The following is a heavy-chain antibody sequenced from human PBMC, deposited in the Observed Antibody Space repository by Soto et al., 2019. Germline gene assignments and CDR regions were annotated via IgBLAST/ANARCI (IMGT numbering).Heavy chain of an antibody. V-gene: IGHV3-9*01. CDR1: GFTFDDYA. CDR2: ISWNSGRI. D-gene: IGHD3-16*01. J-gene: IGHJ6*04. CDR3: AKSGGSSDV. Sequence: EVQLVESGGGLVQPGRSLRLSCAASGFTFDDYAMQWVRQAPGKGLEWVSGISWNSGRIGYADSVKGRFTISRDNAKNSLYLQMNSLRPEDTALYYCAKSGGSSDVWGKGTTVTVSS.